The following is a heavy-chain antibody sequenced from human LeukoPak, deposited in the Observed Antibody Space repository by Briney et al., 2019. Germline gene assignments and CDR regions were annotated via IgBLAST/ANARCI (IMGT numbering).Heavy chain of an antibody. D-gene: IGHD3-22*01. J-gene: IGHJ4*02. CDR1: GFTVSRNY. Sequence: PGGSLRLSCAAYGFTVSRNYMSWVRQAPGKGLEWVSTITSSGGRSYYADSVKGRFTISRDNSKNPLYLQMNSMRVEDTAVYYCAKSNGYFEYWGQGTLVPVSS. V-gene: IGHV3-23*01. CDR2: ITSSGGRS. CDR3: AKSNGYFEY.